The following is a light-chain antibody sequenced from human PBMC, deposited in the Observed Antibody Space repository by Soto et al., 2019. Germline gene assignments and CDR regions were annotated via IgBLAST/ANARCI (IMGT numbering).Light chain of an antibody. Sequence: QSVLTQPPSASGTPGQRVTISCSGSTSNIGRSTVSWYQQFPGAAPKLLIYSNTQRPLGVPVRFSGSKSDTSASLAISGLQSEDEADYYCATWNDGVFVFGIGTKVPVL. CDR1: TSNIGRST. CDR2: SNT. CDR3: ATWNDGVFV. J-gene: IGLJ1*01. V-gene: IGLV1-44*01.